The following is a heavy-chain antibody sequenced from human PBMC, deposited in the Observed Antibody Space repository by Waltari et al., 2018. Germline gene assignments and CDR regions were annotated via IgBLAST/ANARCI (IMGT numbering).Heavy chain of an antibody. CDR3: AKDAFGNTYLDH. CDR2: ASFDGSTT. CDR1: GFSPRHFG. D-gene: IGHD3-10*01. Sequence: QVQLVESGGGVVQPGMSLRLSCAPSGFSPRHFGMRWVRQAPGKGLEWVALASFDGSTTYYADSVRGRFTISRDNSKNTLYLDINTLRVDDTAIYYCAKDAFGNTYLDHWGQGTLVTVSS. J-gene: IGHJ5*02. V-gene: IGHV3-30*18.